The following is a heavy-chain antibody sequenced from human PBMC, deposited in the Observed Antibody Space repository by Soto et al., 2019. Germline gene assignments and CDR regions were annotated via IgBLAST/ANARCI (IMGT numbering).Heavy chain of an antibody. CDR1: GASISSFY. J-gene: IGHJ6*02. CDR3: ARAAYGSGSYYAPHYYYAMDV. CDR2: IFYTGNT. D-gene: IGHD3-10*01. V-gene: IGHV4-59*01. Sequence: SETLSLTCTVSGASISSFYWSWIRQPPGKGLEWLGYIFYTGNTNYNPSLKSRVTMSVDTSKNQVSLKLSAVTAADTAVYFCARAAYGSGSYYAPHYYYAMDVWGQGTTVTVS.